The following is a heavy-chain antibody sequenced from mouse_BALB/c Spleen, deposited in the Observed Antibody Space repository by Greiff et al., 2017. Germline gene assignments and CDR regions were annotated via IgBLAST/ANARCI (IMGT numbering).Heavy chain of an antibody. D-gene: IGHD2-14*01. CDR3: AKAPLYRYDGPYFDY. J-gene: IGHJ2*01. V-gene: IGHV1-77*01. CDR2: IYPGSGNT. CDR1: GYTFTDYY. Sequence: QVQLQQSGAELARPGASVKLSCKASGYTFTDYYINWVKQRTGQGLEWIGEIYPGSGNTYYNEKFKGKATLTADKSSSTAYMQLSSLTSEDSAVYFCAKAPLYRYDGPYFDYWGQGTTLTVSS.